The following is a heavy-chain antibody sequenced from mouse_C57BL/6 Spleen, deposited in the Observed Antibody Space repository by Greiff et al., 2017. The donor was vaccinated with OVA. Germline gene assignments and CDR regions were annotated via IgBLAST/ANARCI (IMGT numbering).Heavy chain of an antibody. Sequence: EVQLVESGGGLVKPGGSLKLSCAASGFTFSDYGMHWVRQAPEKGLAWVAYISSGSSTIYYADTVKGRFTISRDNAKNTLFLQMTSLRSEDTAMYYCATYDYDSFAYWGQGTLVTVSA. J-gene: IGHJ3*01. CDR2: ISSGSSTI. D-gene: IGHD2-4*01. V-gene: IGHV5-17*01. CDR1: GFTFSDYG. CDR3: ATYDYDSFAY.